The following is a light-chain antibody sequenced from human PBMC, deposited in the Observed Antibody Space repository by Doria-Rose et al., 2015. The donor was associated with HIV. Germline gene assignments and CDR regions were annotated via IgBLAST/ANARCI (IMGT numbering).Light chain of an antibody. V-gene: IGKV3-20*01. CDR2: GAS. Sequence: TQSSGTLSLPPGERATLSCRASQSVSANYLAWYQQRPGQSPMLLNYGASSRATDIPDRFSVSGSGTDFTLTISRLEPEDFAVYYCHQYASSRTFGQGTKVEIK. CDR1: QSVSANY. CDR3: HQYASSRT. J-gene: IGKJ1*01.